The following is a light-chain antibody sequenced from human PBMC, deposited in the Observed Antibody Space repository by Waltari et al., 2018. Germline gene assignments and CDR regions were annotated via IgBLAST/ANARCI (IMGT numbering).Light chain of an antibody. V-gene: IGLV2-14*03. CDR3: SSYTSSSTPVV. J-gene: IGLJ2*01. CDR1: SSDFGGYNY. Sequence: QSAPTLPASVSGAPGHSITIPRIGTSSDFGGYNYVPWYQQHPGKVTKLLIDDVSNRPSGVSNRFSVSKSGNTSSLTISGLQAEDECDYYYSSYTSSSTPVVLGEGTKLTVL. CDR2: DVS.